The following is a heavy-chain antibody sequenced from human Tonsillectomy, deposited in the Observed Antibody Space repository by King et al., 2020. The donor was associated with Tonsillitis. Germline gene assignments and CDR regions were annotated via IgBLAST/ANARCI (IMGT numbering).Heavy chain of an antibody. J-gene: IGHJ6*03. Sequence: QLVQSGAEVKKPGSSVKVSCKASGGTFSSYAISWVRQAPGQGLEWMGRIIPILGIANYAQKFQGRVTIPADKSTSTAYMGLSSLRSEDTAVYYCARDAGYCSGGSCYGLVYYYMDVWGKGTTVTVSS. CDR1: GGTFSSYA. CDR3: ARDAGYCSGGSCYGLVYYYMDV. CDR2: IIPILGIA. V-gene: IGHV1-69*09. D-gene: IGHD2-15*01.